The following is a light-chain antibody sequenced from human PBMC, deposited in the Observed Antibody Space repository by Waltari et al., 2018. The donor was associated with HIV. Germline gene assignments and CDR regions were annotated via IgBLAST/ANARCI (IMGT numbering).Light chain of an antibody. V-gene: IGLV2-11*01. CDR3: CSYAGTYTYVL. J-gene: IGLJ3*02. CDR2: EVI. CDR1: GSDVGGYDS. Sequence: QSALTQPRSVSGSPGQSVTISCTGTGSDVGGYDSVSWYLQHPGKVPKLIIYEVIKRPSGVPDRFSGSKSGNTASLTISGLQTEDEADYFCCSYAGTYTYVLFGGGTKLTVL.